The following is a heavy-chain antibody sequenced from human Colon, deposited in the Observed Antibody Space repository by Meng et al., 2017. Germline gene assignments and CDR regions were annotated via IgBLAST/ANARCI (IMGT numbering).Heavy chain of an antibody. V-gene: IGHV4-34*01. CDR2: INHGGIT. Sequence: QVLLQQWGAGLFKPSETLSLTGAVYGGSLSGYYCNWIRQPPGKGLEWIGEINHGGITNYNPSLKSRITISVDTSQKQFSLKLTSVTAADTAVYYCARGPFRGVMMSWGQGTLVTVSS. J-gene: IGHJ5*02. CDR3: ARGPFRGVMMS. CDR1: GGSLSGYY. D-gene: IGHD3-10*01.